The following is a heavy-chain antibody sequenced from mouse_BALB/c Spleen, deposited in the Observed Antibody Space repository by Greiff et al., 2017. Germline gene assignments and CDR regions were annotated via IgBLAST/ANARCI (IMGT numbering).Heavy chain of an antibody. CDR3: ARDSSGCNYAIDY. CDR1: GYSITSDYA. D-gene: IGHD3-2*01. Sequence: EVKLVESGPGLVKPSQSLSLTCTVTGYSITSDYAWYWIRQFPGNILEWMCYISYSGSTSYNPSLKSQISFTRDTSKNQFFLQLNSVTTEDTATYYCARDSSGCNYAIDYWGQGTTVTVSS. V-gene: IGHV3-2*02. CDR2: ISYSGST. J-gene: IGHJ4*01.